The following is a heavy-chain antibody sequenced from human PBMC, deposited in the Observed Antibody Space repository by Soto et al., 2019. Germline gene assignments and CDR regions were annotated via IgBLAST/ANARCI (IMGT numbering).Heavy chain of an antibody. CDR3: NKFSGSSSAPAA. J-gene: IGHJ5*02. CDR2: VASSPEGYRT. V-gene: IGHV3-73*01. CDR1: GYTFSDTA. D-gene: IGHD1-26*01. Sequence: PGGSLRLSCAASGYTFSDTAIHWVRQAPGKGLEWVGRVASSPEGYRTKYGASVKGRFTISREDSQNTAHLQMNSLKTEDTAIYYCNKFSGSSSAPAALGPGTLVTVSS.